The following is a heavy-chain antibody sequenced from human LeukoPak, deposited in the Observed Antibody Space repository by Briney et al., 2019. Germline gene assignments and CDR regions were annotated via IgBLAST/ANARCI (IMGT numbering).Heavy chain of an antibody. J-gene: IGHJ4*02. CDR1: GFTFSSSA. CDR2: ISNNGGYT. CDR3: AKQLGYCSDGSCYFPY. Sequence: GGSLRLSCAAFGFTFSSSAMSWVRQAPGKGLEWVSAISNNGGYTYYADSVQGRFTISRDNSKSTLCLQMNSLRAEDTAVYYCAKQLGYCSDGSCYFPYWGQGTLVTVSS. V-gene: IGHV3-23*01. D-gene: IGHD2-15*01.